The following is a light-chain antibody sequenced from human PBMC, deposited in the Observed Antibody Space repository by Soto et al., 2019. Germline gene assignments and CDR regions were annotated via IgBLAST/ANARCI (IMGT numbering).Light chain of an antibody. J-gene: IGKJ3*01. V-gene: IGKV1-39*01. CDR3: QQTYSSST. CDR1: QSISNN. CDR2: AAS. Sequence: DIQMTQSPSSLSASVGDRVTITCRASQSISNNLNWYHQKPGKPPKLLIFAASTLQSGVPSRFSGGGSATDFTLTINSLQPEDFATYYCQQTYSSSTFGPGTKVDIK.